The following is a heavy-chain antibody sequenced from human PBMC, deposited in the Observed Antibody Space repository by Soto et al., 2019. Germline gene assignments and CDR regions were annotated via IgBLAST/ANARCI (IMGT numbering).Heavy chain of an antibody. CDR1: GYSFTSYW. CDR3: AGGGVRGVITRTRDYYGMDV. CDR2: IYPGDSDT. Sequence: GESLKISCKGSGYSFTSYWIGWVRQMPGKGLEWMGIIYPGDSDTRYSPPFQGQVTISADKSISTAYLQWSSLKASDTAMYYCAGGGVRGVITRTRDYYGMDVWGQGTTLTVSS. J-gene: IGHJ6*02. D-gene: IGHD3-10*01. V-gene: IGHV5-51*01.